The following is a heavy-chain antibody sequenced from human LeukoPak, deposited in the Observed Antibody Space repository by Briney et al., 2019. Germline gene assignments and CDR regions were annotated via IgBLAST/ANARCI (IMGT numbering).Heavy chain of an antibody. CDR3: TRESGSGNYYYDY. V-gene: IGHV3-33*01. D-gene: IGHD3-10*01. Sequence: GRSLRLSCVASGFIFSSYGMHWVRQAPGKGLEWVAVIWFDGSSEYYADSVKGRFTISGDNSKNTLYLQMNSLRAEDTAVYYCTRESGSGNYYYDYWGQGTLVTVSS. CDR1: GFIFSSYG. J-gene: IGHJ4*02. CDR2: IWFDGSSE.